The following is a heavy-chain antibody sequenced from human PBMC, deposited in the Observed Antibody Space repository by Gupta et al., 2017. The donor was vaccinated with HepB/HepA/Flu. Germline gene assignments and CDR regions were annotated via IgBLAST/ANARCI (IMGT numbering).Heavy chain of an antibody. CDR3: ARDNNWNLDY. J-gene: IGHJ4*02. V-gene: IGHV3-7*01. CDR2: INRDGSEK. CDR1: GFTFSSYW. Sequence: EVQLVESGGDLVQPGGSLRLSCAASGFTFSSYWMNWVRQAPGKGLEWVANINRDGSEKYYVGSVKGRFTISTDNAKNSLFLQMNSLRAEDTAVYYCARDNNWNLDYWGQGTLVTVSS. D-gene: IGHD1-20*01.